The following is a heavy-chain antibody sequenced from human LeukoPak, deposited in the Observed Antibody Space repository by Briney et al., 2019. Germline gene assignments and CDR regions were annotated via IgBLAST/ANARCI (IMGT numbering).Heavy chain of an antibody. CDR3: ARVMAGYSYMDV. CDR2: ISGSGGST. D-gene: IGHD3-10*01. V-gene: IGHV3-23*01. J-gene: IGHJ6*03. CDR1: GFTFSSYA. Sequence: GGSLRLSCAASGFTFSSYAMSWVRQAPGKGLEWVSAISGSGGSTYYADSVKGRFTISRDNSKNTLYLQMNSLRAEDTAVYYCARVMAGYSYMDVWGKGTTVTVSS.